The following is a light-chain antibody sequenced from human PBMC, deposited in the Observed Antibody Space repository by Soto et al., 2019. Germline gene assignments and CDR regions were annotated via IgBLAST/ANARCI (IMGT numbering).Light chain of an antibody. V-gene: IGLV2-8*01. CDR2: EVS. J-gene: IGLJ2*01. Sequence: QSVLTQPPPASGSPGQSVTITCSGTSSDVGEENYVSWYQQHPGKVPKLILYEVSKRPSGVPDRFSGSRSGNTASLTVSGLQAEDEADYYCSSFAGSPVVFGGGTKVTVL. CDR1: SSDVGEENY. CDR3: SSFAGSPVV.